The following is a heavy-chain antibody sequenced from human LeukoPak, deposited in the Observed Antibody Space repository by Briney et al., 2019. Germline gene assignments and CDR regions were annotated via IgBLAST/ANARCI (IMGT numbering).Heavy chain of an antibody. J-gene: IGHJ5*02. CDR3: AGRYSGYDWRAGYNWFDP. D-gene: IGHD5-12*01. CDR1: GFTFSSYH. V-gene: IGHV3-30*03. CDR2: ISYDGSNE. Sequence: GGSLRLSGVVSGFTFSSYHMNWVRQAPGKGLEWVAIISYDGSNEYYADSVKGRFTISRDNSKNTLYLQMNSLRAADTAVYYCAGRYSGYDWRAGYNWFDPWGQGTLVTVSS.